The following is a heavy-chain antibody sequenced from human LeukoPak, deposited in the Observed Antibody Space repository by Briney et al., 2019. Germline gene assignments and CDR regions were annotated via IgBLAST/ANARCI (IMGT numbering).Heavy chain of an antibody. J-gene: IGHJ6*03. CDR3: ARVVPAAPVYYYMDV. Sequence: SVKVSCKASGYTFTSYAISWVRQAPGQGLEWMGGIIPTFGTANYAQKFQGRVTITTDESTSTAYMELSSLRSEDTAVYYCARVVPAAPVYYYMDVWGKGTTVTVSS. D-gene: IGHD2-2*01. CDR1: GYTFTSYA. CDR2: IIPTFGTA. V-gene: IGHV1-69*05.